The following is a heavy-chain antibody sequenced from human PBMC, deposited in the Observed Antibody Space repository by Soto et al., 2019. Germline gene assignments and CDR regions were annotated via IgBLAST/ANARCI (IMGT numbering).Heavy chain of an antibody. CDR3: ARGDSSGYYRIDY. CDR1: GFTFRSYS. Sequence: EVQLVESGGGLVKPGGSLRLSCVVSGFTFRSYSMNWVRQAPGKGLEWVSSISSSSSYIYYADSVKGRFTISRDNAKNSLYLQMNSLRAEDTAVYYCARGDSSGYYRIDYWGQGTLVTVSS. D-gene: IGHD3-22*01. CDR2: ISSSSSYI. V-gene: IGHV3-21*01. J-gene: IGHJ4*02.